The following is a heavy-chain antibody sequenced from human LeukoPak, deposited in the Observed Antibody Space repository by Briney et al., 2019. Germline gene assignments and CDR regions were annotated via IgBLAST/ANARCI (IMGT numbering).Heavy chain of an antibody. CDR3: AGRITGYSSGYVF. D-gene: IGHD5-18*01. J-gene: IGHJ4*02. V-gene: IGHV3-23*01. CDR1: GFIFSDHA. Sequence: GGSLRLSCPASGFIFSDHAMSWVRQAPGKGLDWVSVISGSAHKIRYADSVRGRFTISRDNSENTVYLQMNNLRGEDTAIYYCAGRITGYSSGYVFWGQGTLVTVSS. CDR2: ISGSAHKI.